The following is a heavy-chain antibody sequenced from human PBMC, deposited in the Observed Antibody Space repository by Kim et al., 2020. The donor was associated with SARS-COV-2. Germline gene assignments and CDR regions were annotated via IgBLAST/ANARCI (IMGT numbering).Heavy chain of an antibody. CDR3: ARDSYINVRGIGQDDAFDI. CDR2: IYYSGAT. Sequence: SETLSLTCAVSGGSISTGDYSWNWIRQPPGKGLEWIANIYYSGATSYNPSLKSRVTISIDGSNNQFSLNLKSVTAADTALYYCARDSYINVRGIGQDDAFDIWGQGTMVTVSS. V-gene: IGHV4-30-2*01. J-gene: IGHJ3*02. CDR1: GGSISTGDYS. D-gene: IGHD3-10*02.